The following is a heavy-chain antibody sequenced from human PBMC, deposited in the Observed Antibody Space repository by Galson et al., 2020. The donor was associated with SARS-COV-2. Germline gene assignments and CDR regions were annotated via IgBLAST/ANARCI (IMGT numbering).Heavy chain of an antibody. Sequence: SETLSLTCTVSAGSINTRNYFGGWIRQPPGKGLEWIGSINYSGSTHYNPSLKSRVSISVDTSESQFSLMLRSVTAADTAVYYCARHTVIGGDCFDYWARETRSPSPQ. CDR3: ARHTVIGGDCFDY. D-gene: IGHD2-21*01. CDR1: AGSINTRNYF. J-gene: IGHJ4*02. CDR2: INYSGST. V-gene: IGHV4-39*01.